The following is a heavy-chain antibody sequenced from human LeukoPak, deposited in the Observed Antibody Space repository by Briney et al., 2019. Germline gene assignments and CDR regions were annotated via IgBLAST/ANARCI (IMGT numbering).Heavy chain of an antibody. CDR2: IYYSGST. CDR3: RTEPSYYYDGMDV. J-gene: IGHJ6*02. CDR1: ARSISSSSYY. D-gene: IGHD1-1*01. Sequence: SETLSPTRTVSARSISSSSYYWGWIREPPGKGLEWIGSIYYSGSTYYNPSLKSRVTISVDTSKNQFSLKLSSVTAADTAVYYCRTEPSYYYDGMDVWGQGTTVTVSS. V-gene: IGHV4-39*01.